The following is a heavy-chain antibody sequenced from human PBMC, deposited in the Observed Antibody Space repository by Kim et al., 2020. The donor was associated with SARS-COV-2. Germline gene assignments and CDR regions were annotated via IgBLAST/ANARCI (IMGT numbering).Heavy chain of an antibody. CDR2: INHSGST. D-gene: IGHD6-13*01. J-gene: IGHJ6*02. V-gene: IGHV4-34*01. CDR1: GGSFSGYY. CDR3: ARVYIAAAGSGEYYYYGMDV. Sequence: SETLSLTCAVYGGSFSGYYWSWIRQPPGKGLEWIGEINHSGSTNYNPSLKSRVTISVDTSKNQFSLKLSSVTAADTAVYYCARVYIAAAGSGEYYYYGMDVWGQGTTVTVSS.